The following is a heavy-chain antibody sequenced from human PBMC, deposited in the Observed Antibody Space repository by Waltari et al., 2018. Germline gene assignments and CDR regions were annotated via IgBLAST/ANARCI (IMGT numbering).Heavy chain of an antibody. CDR2: IVPVFGST. V-gene: IGHV1-69*01. Sequence: QVQLMQSGAEVKKPGSSVKVSCKVSGGNFSDYAISWVRQAPGEGLEWMGGIVPVFGSTKYAQKFQARVKITADESTDTAYMDLGGLGSEDTAIYYCARGETYDLYALHVWGQGTLVTVSS. CDR3: ARGETYDLYALHV. J-gene: IGHJ3*01. D-gene: IGHD3-3*01. CDR1: GGNFSDYA.